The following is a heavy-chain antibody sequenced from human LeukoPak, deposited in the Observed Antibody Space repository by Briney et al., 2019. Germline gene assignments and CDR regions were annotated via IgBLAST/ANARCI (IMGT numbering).Heavy chain of an antibody. J-gene: IGHJ4*02. CDR3: ARVHSDSSGYYRYYFDY. Sequence: SETLSLTCTVSGGSISSYYWSWIRQPAGRGLGWIGRIYTSGSTNYNPSLKSRVTMSVDTSKNQFSLKLSSVTAADTAVYYCARVHSDSSGYYRYYFDYWGQGTLVTVSS. CDR1: GGSISSYY. V-gene: IGHV4-4*07. CDR2: IYTSGST. D-gene: IGHD3-22*01.